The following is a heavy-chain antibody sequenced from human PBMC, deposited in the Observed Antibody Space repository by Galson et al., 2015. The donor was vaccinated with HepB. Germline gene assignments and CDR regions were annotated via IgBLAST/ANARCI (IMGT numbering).Heavy chain of an antibody. Sequence: SLRLSCAASGFTFSSYAMHWVRQAPGKGLEWVAVISYDGSNKYYADSVKGRFTISRDNSKNTLYLQMNSLKAEDTAVYYCARGQVVVAARIDYWGQGTLVTVSS. CDR2: ISYDGSNK. CDR3: ARGQVVVAARIDY. J-gene: IGHJ4*02. CDR1: GFTFSSYA. V-gene: IGHV3-30*04. D-gene: IGHD2-15*01.